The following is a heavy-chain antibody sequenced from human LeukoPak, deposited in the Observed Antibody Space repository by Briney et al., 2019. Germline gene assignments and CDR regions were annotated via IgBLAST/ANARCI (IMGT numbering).Heavy chain of an antibody. V-gene: IGHV3-7*03. D-gene: IGHD6-13*01. CDR3: ARDGPAAGLYFDY. Sequence: PGGSLRLSCVASGFIVSNNYMSWVRQAPGKGLEWVASIKQDGSEKHYVDSVKGRFTISRDNARNSVYLQMSSLRAEDTAIYYCARDGPAAGLYFDYWGQGALVTVSS. CDR1: GFIVSNNY. J-gene: IGHJ4*02. CDR2: IKQDGSEK.